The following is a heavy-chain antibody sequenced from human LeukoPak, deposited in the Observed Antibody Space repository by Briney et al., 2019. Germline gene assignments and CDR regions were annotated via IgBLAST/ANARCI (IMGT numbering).Heavy chain of an antibody. V-gene: IGHV3-23*01. CDR1: GFIFSSHA. D-gene: IGHD5-12*01. J-gene: IGHJ4*02. CDR3: AKGAYDYIEIAYFDY. Sequence: PGGSLRLSCAASGFIFSSHAMSWVRQAPGKGLEWVSLIIGSSGSTFYADSVKGRFTISRDKSKNTLYLQMNSLRAEDTAVYYCAKGAYDYIEIAYFDYWGQGSLVTVSS. CDR2: IIGSSGST.